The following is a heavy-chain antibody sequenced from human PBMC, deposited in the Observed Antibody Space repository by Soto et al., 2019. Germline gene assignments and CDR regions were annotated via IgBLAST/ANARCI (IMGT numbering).Heavy chain of an antibody. J-gene: IGHJ4*02. CDR1: GFTFSSYA. Sequence: GGSLRLSCAASGFTFSSYAMSWVRQAPGKGLEWVSAISGSGGSTYYADSVKGRFTISRVNSKNTLYLQMNSLRAEDTAVYYCAKDFLSSGWTYYFDYWGQGTLVTVSS. V-gene: IGHV3-23*01. CDR3: AKDFLSSGWTYYFDY. D-gene: IGHD6-19*01. CDR2: ISGSGGST.